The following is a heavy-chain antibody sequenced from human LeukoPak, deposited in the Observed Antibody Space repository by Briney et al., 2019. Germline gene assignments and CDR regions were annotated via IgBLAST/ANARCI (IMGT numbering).Heavy chain of an antibody. D-gene: IGHD6-19*01. CDR2: XYYSGTT. V-gene: IGHV4-59*01. Sequence: TXXLTCTVSXGXXSPXYWSXIXQXPGXGXXGXXXXYYSGTTTYNPSLESRVTMSVDTSKDQVSLNLNSVTAADTAVYYCARDLKIGYNSGWYSFDYWGQGILVTVSS. CDR3: ARDLKIGYNSGWYSFDY. J-gene: IGHJ4*02. CDR1: XGXXSPXY.